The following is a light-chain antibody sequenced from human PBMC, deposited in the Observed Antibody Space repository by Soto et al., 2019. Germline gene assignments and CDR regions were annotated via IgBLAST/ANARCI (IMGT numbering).Light chain of an antibody. J-gene: IGKJ3*01. V-gene: IGKV3-20*01. Sequence: EVVLTQSPGTLSLSPGERATLSCRASQNVYINSLAWYQQKPGQPPRLLIYGAPTRAAGIPERISGSGSGADFALSIDGLEPEDFAIYYCQQYGDSPLTFGPGTRVD. CDR1: QNVYINS. CDR3: QQYGDSPLT. CDR2: GAP.